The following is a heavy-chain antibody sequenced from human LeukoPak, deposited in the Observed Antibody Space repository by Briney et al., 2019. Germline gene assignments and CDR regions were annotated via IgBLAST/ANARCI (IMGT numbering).Heavy chain of an antibody. CDR3: ARRYCTNDVCPYNWFDP. D-gene: IGHD2-8*01. V-gene: IGHV3-66*01. J-gene: IGHJ5*02. CDR1: GFTFSNYG. Sequence: GGSLRLSCAVSGFTFSNYGMSWVRQAPGKGLEWVSLIYSGGGTNYADSVKGRFTISRDNSKNTLYLQMNSLRVEDTAVYYCARRYCTNDVCPYNWFDPWGQGTLVTVSS. CDR2: IYSGGGT.